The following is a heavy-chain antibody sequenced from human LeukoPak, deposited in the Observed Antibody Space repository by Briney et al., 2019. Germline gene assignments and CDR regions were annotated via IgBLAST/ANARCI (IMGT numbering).Heavy chain of an antibody. CDR1: GFTFSAYA. V-gene: IGHV3-23*01. CDR3: AVTSTGNNPFNY. D-gene: IGHD2-8*02. J-gene: IGHJ4*02. CDR2: ISAAGGTI. Sequence: GGSLRLSCGASGFTFSAYAMNWVRQAPGKGLEWVSVISAAGGTIYYADAVKGRFTISRDNPKNTLYLQMNSLRVEDTAIYYCAVTSTGNNPFNYWGQGTLVSVSS.